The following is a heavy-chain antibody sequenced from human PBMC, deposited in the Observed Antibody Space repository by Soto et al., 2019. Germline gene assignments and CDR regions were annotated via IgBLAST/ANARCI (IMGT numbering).Heavy chain of an antibody. Sequence: EVQLVESGGGLVQPGGSLRLSCAASGFSFSSYWMHWVRQAPGRGLMWVSRINTDGTSTSYADSVKGRFTISRDNDKNTLYLQMNSLRAEDTAVYYCARGSGFQAGVHGYWGQGILITVSS. V-gene: IGHV3-74*01. CDR1: GFSFSSYW. J-gene: IGHJ4*02. CDR3: ARGSGFQAGVHGY. D-gene: IGHD6-25*01. CDR2: INTDGTST.